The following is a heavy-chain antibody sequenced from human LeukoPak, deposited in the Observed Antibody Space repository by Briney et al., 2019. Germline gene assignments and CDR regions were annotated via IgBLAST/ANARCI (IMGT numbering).Heavy chain of an antibody. CDR1: GGSISSYY. D-gene: IGHD2-2*01. CDR3: ARVKGRCSSTSCKNYYFDY. J-gene: IGHJ4*02. V-gene: IGHV4-59*01. CDR2: IYYSGST. Sequence: SETLSLTCTVSGGSISSYYWSWIRQPPGKGLEWIGYIYYSGSTNYNPSLKSRVTISVDTSKNQFSLKLSSVTAADTAVYYCARVKGRCSSTSCKNYYFDYWGQRTLVTVSS.